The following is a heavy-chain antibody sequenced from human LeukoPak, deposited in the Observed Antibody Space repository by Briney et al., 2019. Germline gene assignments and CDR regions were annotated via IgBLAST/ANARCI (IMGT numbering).Heavy chain of an antibody. V-gene: IGHV3-21*01. CDR3: ARDIDIVVVPAPGGSFDI. CDR2: ISSSSSYI. CDR1: GFTFSSYS. J-gene: IGHJ3*02. Sequence: GGSLRLSCAASGFTFSSYSMNWVRQAPGKGLEWVSSISSSSSYIYYADSVKGRFTISRDTAKNSLYLQMNSLRAEDTAVYYCARDIDIVVVPAPGGSFDIWGRGTMVTVSS. D-gene: IGHD2-2*01.